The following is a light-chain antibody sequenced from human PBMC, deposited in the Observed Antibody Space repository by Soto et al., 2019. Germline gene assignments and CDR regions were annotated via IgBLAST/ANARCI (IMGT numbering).Light chain of an antibody. V-gene: IGLV2-14*01. CDR3: SSYTSSNSYV. Sequence: QSVLTQPASVSGSPGQSIAISCTGTSSDVGAYNSVSWYQQYPGKAPKLMIHDVSNRPSGVSDRFSGSKSGNTASLTISGLQAEDEAYYYCSSYTSSNSYVFGSGTKVTVL. J-gene: IGLJ1*01. CDR1: SSDVGAYNS. CDR2: DVS.